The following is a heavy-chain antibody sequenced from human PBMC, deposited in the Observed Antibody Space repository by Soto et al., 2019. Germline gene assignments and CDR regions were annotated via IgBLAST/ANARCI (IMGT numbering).Heavy chain of an antibody. D-gene: IGHD1-7*01. CDR3: ARDTPNRLYNWNSIH. CDR2: IYSGGST. V-gene: IGHV3-66*01. Sequence: GGSLRLSCAASGFTVSSNYMSWVRQAPGKGLEWVSVIYSGGSTYYADSVKGRFTISRDNSKNTLYLQMNSLRAEDTAVYYCARDTPNRLYNWNSIHWGQGTLVTVSS. J-gene: IGHJ4*02. CDR1: GFTVSSNY.